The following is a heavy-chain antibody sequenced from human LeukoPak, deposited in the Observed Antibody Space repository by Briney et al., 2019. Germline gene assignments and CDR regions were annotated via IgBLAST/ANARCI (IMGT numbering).Heavy chain of an antibody. V-gene: IGHV3-23*01. CDR3: AKDLWGDSSGYDY. J-gene: IGHJ4*02. Sequence: PGGSLRLSCAASGFTFSSYAMSWVRQAPGKGLEWVSVISGSGSTTYYADSVKGRFTISRDNSKNTLYLQMDSLRAEDTAVYYCAKDLWGDSSGYDYWGQGTLVTVSS. CDR2: ISGSGSTT. D-gene: IGHD3-22*01. CDR1: GFTFSSYA.